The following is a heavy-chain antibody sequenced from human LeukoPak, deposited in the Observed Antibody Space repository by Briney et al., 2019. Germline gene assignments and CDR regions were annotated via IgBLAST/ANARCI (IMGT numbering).Heavy chain of an antibody. J-gene: IGHJ3*02. D-gene: IGHD3-3*01. CDR1: GFTFSSYS. V-gene: IGHV3-48*01. CDR3: ARDSVVVVIMGAFDI. CDR2: VSSSSSTI. Sequence: GGSLRLSCAASGFTFSSYSMNWVRQAPGKGLEWVSYVSSSSSTIYYADSVKGRFTISRDNAKNSLYLQMNSLRAEDTAVYYCARDSVVVVIMGAFDIWGQGTMVTVSS.